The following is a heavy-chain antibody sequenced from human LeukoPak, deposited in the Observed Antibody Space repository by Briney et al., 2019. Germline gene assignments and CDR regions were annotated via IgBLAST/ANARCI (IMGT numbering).Heavy chain of an antibody. J-gene: IGHJ6*03. V-gene: IGHV4-39*01. CDR1: GGSISSSSYY. CDR2: IYYSGDT. D-gene: IGHD6-19*01. CDR3: ARHQWHYYYYMGV. Sequence: SETLSLTCTVSGGSISSSSYYWGWIRQPPWKGLEWIGSIYYSGDTYYNPSLKSRRVTISVDTSKNQFSLRLSSVTAADTAVYYCARHQWHYYYYMGVWGKGSTVTVSS.